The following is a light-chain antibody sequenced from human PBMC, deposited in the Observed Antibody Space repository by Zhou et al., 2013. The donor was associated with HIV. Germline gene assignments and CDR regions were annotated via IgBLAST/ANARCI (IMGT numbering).Light chain of an antibody. J-gene: IGLJ3*02. CDR2: EVT. CDR1: SSDVGTYNL. V-gene: IGLV2-23*02. CDR3: CSYGGSSISWV. Sequence: QSALTQPASVSGSPGQSITISCTGTSSDVGTYNLVSWYQQHPGKAPKVMIYEVTKRPSGVSNRFFGSKSGNTASLTISGLQAEDEADYYCCSYGGSSISWVFGGGTKVTVL.